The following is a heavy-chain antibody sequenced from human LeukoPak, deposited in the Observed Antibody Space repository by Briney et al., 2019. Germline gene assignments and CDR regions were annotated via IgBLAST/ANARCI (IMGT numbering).Heavy chain of an antibody. CDR2: ISYDGSNK. Sequence: GGSLRLSCAASGFTFDDYTMHWVRQAPGKGLEWVAVISYDGSNKYYADSVKGRFTISRDNSKNTLYLQMNSLRAEDTAVYYCAKDLLSIGPIDYWGQGTLVTVSS. V-gene: IGHV3-30*18. CDR1: GFTFDDYT. J-gene: IGHJ4*02. D-gene: IGHD5/OR15-5a*01. CDR3: AKDLLSIGPIDY.